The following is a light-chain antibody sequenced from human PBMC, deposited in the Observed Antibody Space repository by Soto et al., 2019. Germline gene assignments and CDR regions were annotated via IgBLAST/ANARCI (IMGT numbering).Light chain of an antibody. V-gene: IGKV3-20*01. CDR2: GAS. J-gene: IGKJ4*01. CDR3: QQYGSSLLT. Sequence: EIVLTQSPGILSSSPGERATLSCRASQSVSSSYLAWYQQKPGQAPRLLIYGASSRATGIPDRFTGSGSGTDFTLTISRLEPEDFAVYYCQQYGSSLLTFGGGTKVEIK. CDR1: QSVSSSY.